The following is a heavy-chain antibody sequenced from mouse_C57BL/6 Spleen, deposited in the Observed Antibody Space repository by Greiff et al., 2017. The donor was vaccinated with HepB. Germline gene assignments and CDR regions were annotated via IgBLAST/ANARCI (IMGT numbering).Heavy chain of an antibody. CDR2: IYPGDGDT. CDR1: GYAFSSSW. CDR3: ARGLRRDFDY. V-gene: IGHV1-82*01. Sequence: VQLQQSGPELVKPGASVKISCKASGYAFSSSWMNWVKQRPGKGLEWIGRIYPGDGDTNYNGKFTGKATLTADKSSSTAYMQLSSLTSEDSAVYFCARGLRRDFDYWGQGTTLTVSS. J-gene: IGHJ2*01. D-gene: IGHD2-4*01.